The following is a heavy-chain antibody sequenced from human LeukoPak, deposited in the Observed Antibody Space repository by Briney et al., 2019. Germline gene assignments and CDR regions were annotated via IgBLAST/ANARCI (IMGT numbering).Heavy chain of an antibody. CDR1: GGSFSGYY. CDR3: ARDLSSSSCRRRCYFDY. Sequence: SETLSLTCAVYGGSFSGYYWSWIRQPPGKGLEWIGEINHSGSTNYNPSLKSRVTISVDTSKNQFSLKLSSVTAADTAVYYCARDLSSSSCRRRCYFDYWGQGTLVTVSS. D-gene: IGHD6-13*01. J-gene: IGHJ4*02. CDR2: INHSGST. V-gene: IGHV4-34*01.